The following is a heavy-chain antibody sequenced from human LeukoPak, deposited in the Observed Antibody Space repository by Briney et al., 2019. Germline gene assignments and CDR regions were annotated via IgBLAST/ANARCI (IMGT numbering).Heavy chain of an antibody. CDR2: IDPSDSYT. Sequence: GGSLRISCKGSGYSFTSYWISWVRQMPGKGLEWMGRIDPSDSYTNYSPSFQGQVTISADKSMSTAYLQWSSLKAPDTAMYYCARRRDGYITFDYWGQGTLVTVSS. V-gene: IGHV5-10-1*04. D-gene: IGHD5-24*01. CDR1: GYSFTSYW. J-gene: IGHJ4*02. CDR3: ARRRDGYITFDY.